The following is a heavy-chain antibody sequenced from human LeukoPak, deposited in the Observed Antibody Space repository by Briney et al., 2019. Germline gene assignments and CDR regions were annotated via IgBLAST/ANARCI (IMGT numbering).Heavy chain of an antibody. CDR1: GFTFSDYY. D-gene: IGHD3-22*01. CDR3: ARVASISMICDF. CDR2: ISTSGRYT. J-gene: IGHJ4*02. Sequence: GGSLRLSCAASGFTFSDYYMSWIRQAPGKGLEWVSYISTSGRYTNYTDSVKGRFTISRDNAKNSLFLQMNSLRAEDTAVYYCARVASISMICDFWGLGIVVTVSS. V-gene: IGHV3-11*06.